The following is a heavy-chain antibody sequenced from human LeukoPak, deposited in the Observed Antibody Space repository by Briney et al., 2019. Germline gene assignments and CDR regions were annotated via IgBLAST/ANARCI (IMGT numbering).Heavy chain of an antibody. Sequence: PGGSLRLSCTVSGFTVSSNSMSWVRQAPGKGLEYVSAISSNGGSTYYANSVKGRFTISRDNSKNTLYLQMGSLRAEDMAVYYCARGGEDCSGGSCYSIDYWGQGTLVTVSS. CDR1: GFTVSSNS. V-gene: IGHV3-64*01. CDR3: ARGGEDCSGGSCYSIDY. CDR2: ISSNGGST. J-gene: IGHJ4*02. D-gene: IGHD2-15*01.